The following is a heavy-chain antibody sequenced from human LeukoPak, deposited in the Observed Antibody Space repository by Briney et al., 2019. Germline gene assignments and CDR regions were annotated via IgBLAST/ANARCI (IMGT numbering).Heavy chain of an antibody. J-gene: IGHJ6*02. CDR1: GFTFSSYA. Sequence: GGSLRLSCATSGFTFSSYAMSWVRQAPGKGLEWDSGIGASGGSTYYADSVKGRFTISRDNSKSMLFLQLNSLRAEDTALYYCARDLHYYVAMDVWGQGTTVTVSS. CDR3: ARDLHYYVAMDV. D-gene: IGHD3-10*02. V-gene: IGHV3-23*01. CDR2: IGASGGST.